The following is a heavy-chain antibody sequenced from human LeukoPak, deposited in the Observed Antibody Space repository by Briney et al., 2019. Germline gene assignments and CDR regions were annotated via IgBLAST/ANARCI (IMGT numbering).Heavy chain of an antibody. CDR2: IYYSGST. CDR3: AMWTIFDLMFDY. Sequence: SETLSLTCTVSGGSISSSSYYWGWIRQPPGRGLEWIGGIYYSGSTYYNPSLKSRVTISVYTTKNQFSLKLSSVTAADTDVYYGAMWTIFDLMFDYWGQGTLVTVSS. CDR1: GGSISSSSYY. J-gene: IGHJ4*02. D-gene: IGHD3-3*01. V-gene: IGHV4-39*01.